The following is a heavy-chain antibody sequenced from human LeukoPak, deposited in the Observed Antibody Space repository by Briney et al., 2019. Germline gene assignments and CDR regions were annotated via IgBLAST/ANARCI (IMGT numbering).Heavy chain of an antibody. CDR3: TRGGCTTTTCYGGWFDP. J-gene: IGHJ5*02. Sequence: PGGSLRLSCTSSGFTFGDYAMSWVRQAPGKGLEWVGFIRSTAYGGTTEYAASVKGRFTISGDDSKSIAYLQMNSLKTEDTAVYYCTRGGCTTTTCYGGWFDPWGQGTLVTVSS. CDR2: IRSTAYGGTT. D-gene: IGHD2-2*01. CDR1: GFTFGDYA. V-gene: IGHV3-49*04.